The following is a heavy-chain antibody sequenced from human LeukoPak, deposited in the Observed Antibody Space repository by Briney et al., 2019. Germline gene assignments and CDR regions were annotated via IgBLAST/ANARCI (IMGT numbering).Heavy chain of an antibody. J-gene: IGHJ4*02. CDR1: GFTFSSYS. CDR2: ISSSSSYI. V-gene: IGHV3-21*01. Sequence: GGSLRLSCAASGFTFSSYSMNWVRQAPGKGLEWVSSISSSSSYIYYADSVKGRFTISRDNAKNSLYLQMNGLRAEDTAVYYCARKADDTTFDYWGQGTLVTVSS. CDR3: ARKADDTTFDY. D-gene: IGHD3-9*01.